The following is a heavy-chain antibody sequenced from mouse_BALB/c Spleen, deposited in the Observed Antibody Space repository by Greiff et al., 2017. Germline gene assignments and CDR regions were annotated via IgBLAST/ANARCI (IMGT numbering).Heavy chain of an antibody. CDR3: ARVEGYYAMDY. Sequence: VQLQQTGPELVKPGASVKISCKASGYSFTDYIMLWVKQSHGKSLEWIGNINPYYGSTSYNLKFKGKATLTVDKSSSTAYMQLNSLTSEDSAVYYCARVEGYYAMDYWGQGTSVTVSS. V-gene: IGHV1-39*01. J-gene: IGHJ4*01. CDR2: INPYYGST. CDR1: GYSFTDYI.